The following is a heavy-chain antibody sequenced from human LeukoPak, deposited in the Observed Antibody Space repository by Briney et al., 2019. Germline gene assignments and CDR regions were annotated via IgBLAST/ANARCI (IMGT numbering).Heavy chain of an antibody. CDR1: GDTFSSYA. D-gene: IGHD6-13*01. CDR3: ARDLGPEAAADNVGVAFDI. J-gene: IGHJ3*02. CDR2: IIPIFGTA. Sequence: SVKVSCKASGDTFSSYAISWVRQAPGQGLEWMGGIIPIFGTANYAQKFQGRVTITTDESTSTAYMELSSLRSEDTAVYYCARDLGPEAAADNVGVAFDIWGQGTMVTVSS. V-gene: IGHV1-69*05.